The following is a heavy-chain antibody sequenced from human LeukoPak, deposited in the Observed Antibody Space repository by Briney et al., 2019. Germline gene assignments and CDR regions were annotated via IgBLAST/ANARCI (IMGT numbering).Heavy chain of an antibody. CDR2: ISDDGSNE. Sequence: GGSLRLSCAASGFTFSIYAMHWVRQPPGKGLEWVAVISDDGSNEFYTDSVKGRFTVFRDNSKNTLYLQMNSLRAEDTAVYCCARNYDSSGNYFDSWGQGTLVTVSS. CDR3: ARNYDSSGNYFDS. CDR1: GFTFSIYA. V-gene: IGHV3-30-3*01. D-gene: IGHD3-22*01. J-gene: IGHJ4*02.